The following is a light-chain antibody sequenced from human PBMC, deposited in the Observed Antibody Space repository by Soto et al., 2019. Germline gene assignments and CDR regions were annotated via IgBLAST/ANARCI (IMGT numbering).Light chain of an antibody. J-gene: IGKJ1*01. Sequence: EIVLTQSPGTLSLSPGEGATLSCRASQSVSTNFFAWYQQKPSQAPRLLIYGASTRATGIPDRFSGSGSGTDFPLTISRLGPEDFGVYYCQKYGRTSWTFGQGTKVDIK. CDR1: QSVSTNF. CDR3: QKYGRTSWT. V-gene: IGKV3-20*01. CDR2: GAS.